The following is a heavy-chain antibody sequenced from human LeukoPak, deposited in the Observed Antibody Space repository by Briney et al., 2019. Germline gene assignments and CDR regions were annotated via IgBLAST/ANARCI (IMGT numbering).Heavy chain of an antibody. CDR2: IYDSGTT. J-gene: IGHJ6*03. Sequence: SETLSLTCSVSGGSIISTTYYWGWIRQPPGKGLEWIVSIYDSGTTYYNPSLKSRVTISVDTPKNQFSLKLSSVTAADTAVYYCARIWYSIYYHSYMDVWGKGTTVTVSS. CDR1: GGSIISTTYY. CDR3: ARIWYSIYYHSYMDV. V-gene: IGHV4-39*01. D-gene: IGHD1-26*01.